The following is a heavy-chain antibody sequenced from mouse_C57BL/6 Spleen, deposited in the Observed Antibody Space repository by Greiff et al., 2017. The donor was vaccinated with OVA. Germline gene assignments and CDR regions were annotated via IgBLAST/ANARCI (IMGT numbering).Heavy chain of an antibody. CDR1: GYAFSSSW. CDR2: IYPGDGDT. J-gene: IGHJ3*01. CDR3: AREVTTVVAKGVAY. V-gene: IGHV1-82*01. D-gene: IGHD1-1*01. Sequence: QVQLKESGPELVKPGASVKISCKASGYAFSSSWMNWVKQRPGKGLEWIGRIYPGDGDTNYNGKFKGKATLTADKSSSTAYMQLSSLTSEDSAVYFCAREVTTVVAKGVAYWGQGTLVTVSA.